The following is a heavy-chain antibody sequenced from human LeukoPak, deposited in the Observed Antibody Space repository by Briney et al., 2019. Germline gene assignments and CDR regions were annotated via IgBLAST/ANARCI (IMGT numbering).Heavy chain of an antibody. CDR2: IYYSGST. D-gene: IGHD4-23*01. Sequence: PSETLSLTCTVSGGSISSYYWSWIRQPPGKGLGWIGYIYYSGSTNYNPSLKSRVTISVDTSKNQFSLKLSSVTAADTAVYYCARVQAYGGKGYFDYWGQGTLVTVSS. CDR1: GGSISSYY. CDR3: ARVQAYGGKGYFDY. J-gene: IGHJ4*02. V-gene: IGHV4-59*01.